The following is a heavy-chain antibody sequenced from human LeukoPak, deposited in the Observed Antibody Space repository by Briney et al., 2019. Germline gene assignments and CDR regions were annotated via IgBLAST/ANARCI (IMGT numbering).Heavy chain of an antibody. CDR1: GGSISGYY. CDR2: IYSSGST. CDR3: ARGTNDAFDI. J-gene: IGHJ3*02. D-gene: IGHD3-10*01. Sequence: SETLSLTCTVSGGSISGYYWTWIRQPPGKGLEWIGYIYSSGSTNYNPSLKSRVTISVDTSKNQFSLKLSSVTAADTAVYYCARGTNDAFDIWGQGTMVTVSS. V-gene: IGHV4-59*01.